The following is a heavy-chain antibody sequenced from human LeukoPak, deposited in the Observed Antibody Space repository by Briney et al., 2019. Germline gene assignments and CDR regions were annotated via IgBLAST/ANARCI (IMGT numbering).Heavy chain of an antibody. Sequence: PSETLSLTCTVSGGSISSYYWSWIRQPPGKGLEWIGYIYYSGSTNYNPSLKSRVTVSVDTSKNQFSLKLSSVTAADTAVYYCARYVWGSYPTFEDYWGQGTLVTVSS. V-gene: IGHV4-59*01. CDR2: IYYSGST. CDR3: ARYVWGSYPTFEDY. D-gene: IGHD3-16*02. J-gene: IGHJ4*02. CDR1: GGSISSYY.